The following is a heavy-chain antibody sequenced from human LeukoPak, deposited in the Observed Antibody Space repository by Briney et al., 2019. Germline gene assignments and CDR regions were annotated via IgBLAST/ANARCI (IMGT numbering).Heavy chain of an antibody. CDR3: AKDLSSSWYYFDY. V-gene: IGHV3-11*04. CDR2: ISSSGSTI. CDR1: AFTFSDYY. Sequence: GGSLRLSCAASAFTFSDYYMSWIRQAPGKGLEWVSYISSSGSTIYYADSVKGRFTISRDNVKNTLYLQMNSLRAEDTAVYYCAKDLSSSWYYFDYWGQGTLVTVSS. D-gene: IGHD6-13*01. J-gene: IGHJ4*02.